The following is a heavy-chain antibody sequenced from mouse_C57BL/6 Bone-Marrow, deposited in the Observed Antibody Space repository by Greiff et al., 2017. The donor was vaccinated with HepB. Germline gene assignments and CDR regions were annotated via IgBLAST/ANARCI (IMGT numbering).Heavy chain of an antibody. J-gene: IGHJ2*01. Sequence: EVKLVESGGGLVQPGGSLKLSCAASGFTFSDYYMYWVRQTPEKRLEWVAYISNGGGSTYYPDTVKGRFTISSNNAKNTLYLQMSRLKSEDTAMYYCARLGFDYWGQGTTLTVSS. CDR1: GFTFSDYY. CDR3: ARLGFDY. CDR2: ISNGGGST. V-gene: IGHV5-12*01.